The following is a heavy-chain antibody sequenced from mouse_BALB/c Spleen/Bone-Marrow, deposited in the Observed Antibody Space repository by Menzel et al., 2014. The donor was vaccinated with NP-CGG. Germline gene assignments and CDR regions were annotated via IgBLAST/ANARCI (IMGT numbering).Heavy chain of an antibody. CDR2: IDPANGNT. CDR1: GFNIKDTY. Sequence: VKLQASGAELVKPGASVKLSCTASGFNIKDTYMHWVKQRPEQGLEWIGRIDPANGNTKYDPKFQGKATITADTSSXTAYLQLSSLTSEDPAVYYCASYYYGSSGFAYWGQGTLVTVSA. CDR3: ASYYYGSSGFAY. V-gene: IGHV14-3*02. D-gene: IGHD1-1*01. J-gene: IGHJ3*01.